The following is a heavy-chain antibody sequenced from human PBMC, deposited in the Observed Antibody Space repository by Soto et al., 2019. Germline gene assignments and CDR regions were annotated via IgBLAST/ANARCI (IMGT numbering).Heavy chain of an antibody. V-gene: IGHV1-2*02. CDR3: AKDLERGLDV. CDR1: GYTFSGYH. D-gene: IGHD1-1*01. CDR2: IHPSSGGT. Sequence: ASVPVSGKASGYTFSGYHMHWVRQPAGEGVEWMGWIHPSSGGTNYAQRFKGTVTMARDTSINTAYMELSRLTSDDTPVYYCAKDLERGLDVWGQGTTVTVSS. J-gene: IGHJ6*02.